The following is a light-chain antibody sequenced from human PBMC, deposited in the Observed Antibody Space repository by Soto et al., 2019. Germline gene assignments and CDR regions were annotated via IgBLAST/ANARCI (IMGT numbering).Light chain of an antibody. CDR1: SSDIGTNT. J-gene: IGLJ1*01. V-gene: IGLV1-44*01. Sequence: QLVLTQPPSASGTPGQRVTISCSGSSSDIGTNTVNWYRHLPGTAPQLLIYSNSQRPSGVPDRFSGSKSGTSASLAISGLLSEDEADYYCATWDDSLSGYVFGTGTKVTVL. CDR3: ATWDDSLSGYV. CDR2: SNS.